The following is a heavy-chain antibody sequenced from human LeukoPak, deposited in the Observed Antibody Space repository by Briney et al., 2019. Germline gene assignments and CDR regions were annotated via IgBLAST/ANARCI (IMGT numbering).Heavy chain of an antibody. CDR2: ISGSGGST. CDR3: AKARRGSSGWYEGDY. D-gene: IGHD6-19*01. V-gene: IGHV3-23*01. J-gene: IGHJ4*02. Sequence: GGSLRLSCAASGFTFSSYAMSWVRQAPGKGLEWVSAISGSGGSTYYADSVKGRFTISRDDSKNTLYLQMNSLRAEDTAAYYCAKARRGSSGWYEGDYWGQGTLVTVSS. CDR1: GFTFSSYA.